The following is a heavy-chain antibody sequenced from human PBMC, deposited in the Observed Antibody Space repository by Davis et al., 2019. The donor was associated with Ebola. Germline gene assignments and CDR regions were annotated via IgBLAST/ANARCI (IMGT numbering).Heavy chain of an antibody. CDR1: GGSFSSHP. J-gene: IGHJ4*02. V-gene: IGHV1-69*13. Sequence: SVKVSCKTSGGSFSSHPISWVRQAPGRGLEWMGGIIPIFDTPHYAQKFQGRITITADASTSTAYMELSSLRSEDTATYFCARDFDGGNYYFDYWGPGTPVTVSS. CDR2: IIPIFDTP. D-gene: IGHD3-9*01. CDR3: ARDFDGGNYYFDY.